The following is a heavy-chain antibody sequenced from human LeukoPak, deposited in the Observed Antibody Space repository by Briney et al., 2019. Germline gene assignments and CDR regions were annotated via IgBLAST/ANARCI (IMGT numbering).Heavy chain of an antibody. CDR2: IYYSGTT. CDR3: VRDRELTY. J-gene: IGHJ4*02. D-gene: IGHD1-26*01. CDR1: GGSISRYY. Sequence: PSETLSLTCTVSGGSISRYYWSWIRQPPGKGLEWIGYIYYSGTTNYNPSLRSRVTISVDTSKNQFSLKLNSVTAADTAVYYCVRDRELTYWSQGTLVTVSS. V-gene: IGHV4-59*01.